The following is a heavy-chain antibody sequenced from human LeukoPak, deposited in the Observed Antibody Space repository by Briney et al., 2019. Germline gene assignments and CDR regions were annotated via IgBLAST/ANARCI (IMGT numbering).Heavy chain of an antibody. J-gene: IGHJ1*01. Sequence: PSETLSLTCTVSGGSISSSNWWSWIRQPPGKGLEWFGEINHSGSTNYNPSLKSRVTISVDTSKNQFSLKLSSVTAADTAVYYCARVRRGYSYGYVGYFQHWGQGTLVTVSS. CDR2: INHSGST. CDR1: GGSISSSNW. D-gene: IGHD5-18*01. V-gene: IGHV4-4*02. CDR3: ARVRRGYSYGYVGYFQH.